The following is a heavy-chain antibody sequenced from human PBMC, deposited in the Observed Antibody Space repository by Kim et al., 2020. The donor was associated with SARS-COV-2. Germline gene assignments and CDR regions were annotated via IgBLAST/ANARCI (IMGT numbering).Heavy chain of an antibody. V-gene: IGHV3-23*01. CDR3: AKLPSRSSASFDH. D-gene: IGHD6-13*01. Sequence: YADSVKGLFTISRDNSKSTVYLQMNSLRADDTAVYYCAKLPSRSSASFDHWGQGTLVTVSS. J-gene: IGHJ4*02.